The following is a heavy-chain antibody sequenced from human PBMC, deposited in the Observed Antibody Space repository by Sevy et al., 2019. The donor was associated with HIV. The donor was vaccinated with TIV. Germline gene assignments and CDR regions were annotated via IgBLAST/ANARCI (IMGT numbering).Heavy chain of an antibody. V-gene: IGHV3-23*01. CDR1: GFIFGTYA. CDR3: AKGDRTFYGMDV. J-gene: IGHJ6*02. CDR2: ISGSGGST. Sequence: GGSLRLSCAASGFIFGTYAMSWVRQAPGKGLEWVSAISGSGGSTYYADSLKGRFTISGDNSKKKLYLQMNSLGAEDTAVYYCAKGDRTFYGMDVWGQGTTVTVSS.